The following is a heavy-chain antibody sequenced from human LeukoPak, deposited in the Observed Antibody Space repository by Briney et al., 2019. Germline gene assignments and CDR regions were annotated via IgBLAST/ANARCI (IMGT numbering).Heavy chain of an antibody. J-gene: IGHJ4*02. D-gene: IGHD3-22*01. CDR2: IKQDESEE. CDR1: GFTFSNYW. CDR3: ARDGVPYYYDSSGYYWVDY. Sequence: GGSLRLSCAASGFTFSNYWMSWVRQAPGRGLEWVANIKQDESEENYVDSVKGRFTISRDNAKNSLYLQMNSLRAEDTAVYYCARDGVPYYYDSSGYYWVDYWGQGTLVTVSS. V-gene: IGHV3-7*01.